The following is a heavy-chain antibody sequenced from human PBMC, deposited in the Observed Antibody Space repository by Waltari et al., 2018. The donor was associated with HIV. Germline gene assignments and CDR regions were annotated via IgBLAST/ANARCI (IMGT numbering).Heavy chain of an antibody. Sequence: QVHLVESGGGVVQPGGSLRLSCVASQGFTFDVVGIHWVRPVPVKVREWVAAVVNDGRIKYYRDSVRGRFTISRDNSKRSTYLQMNNLKVEDSGLYYCAKERSRVSTWNVWGQGTMVIVSS. J-gene: IGHJ3*01. CDR2: VVNDGRIK. CDR3: AKERSRVSTWNV. CDR1: QGFTFDVVG. V-gene: IGHV3-30*18. D-gene: IGHD2-21*01.